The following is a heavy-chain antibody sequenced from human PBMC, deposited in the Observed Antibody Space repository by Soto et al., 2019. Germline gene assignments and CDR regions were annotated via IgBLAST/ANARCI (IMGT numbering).Heavy chain of an antibody. J-gene: IGHJ6*02. D-gene: IGHD2-15*01. Sequence: QVQLVQSGAEVKKPGSSVKVSCKASGGTFSSYAISWVRQAPGQGLEWMGGIIPIFGTANYAQKFQGRVTITADESTSTAYMELSSLRSEDTAVYYCASSEVVAATRDYYYYGMDVWSQGTTVTVSS. CDR1: GGTFSSYA. V-gene: IGHV1-69*01. CDR2: IIPIFGTA. CDR3: ASSEVVAATRDYYYYGMDV.